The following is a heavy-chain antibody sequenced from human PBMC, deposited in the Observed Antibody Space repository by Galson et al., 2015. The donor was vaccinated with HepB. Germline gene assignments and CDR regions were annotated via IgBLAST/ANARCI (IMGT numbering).Heavy chain of an antibody. CDR2: ISYDGNNK. D-gene: IGHD4-17*01. CDR3: AKDPGDYVPYYFDY. Sequence: SLRLSCAASGFTFTSCGMHWVRQAPGKGLEWVAVISYDGNNKYYADSVKGRFTISRDNSKNTLYLRMNGLRAEDTAVYYCAKDPGDYVPYYFDYWGQGTLVTVSS. CDR1: GFTFTSCG. J-gene: IGHJ4*02. V-gene: IGHV3-30*18.